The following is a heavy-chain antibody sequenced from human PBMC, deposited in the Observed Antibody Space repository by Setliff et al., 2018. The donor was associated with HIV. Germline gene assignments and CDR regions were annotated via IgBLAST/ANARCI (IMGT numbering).Heavy chain of an antibody. Sequence: SVKVSCKASGGTFSSYAISWVRQAPGQGLEWMGGIIPILGIANYAQKFQGRVTITADKSTSTAYMEPSSLRSEDTAVYYCARAVSGWYARKPSFDYWGQGTLVTVSS. CDR1: GGTFSSYA. D-gene: IGHD6-19*01. V-gene: IGHV1-69*10. J-gene: IGHJ4*02. CDR2: IIPILGIA. CDR3: ARAVSGWYARKPSFDY.